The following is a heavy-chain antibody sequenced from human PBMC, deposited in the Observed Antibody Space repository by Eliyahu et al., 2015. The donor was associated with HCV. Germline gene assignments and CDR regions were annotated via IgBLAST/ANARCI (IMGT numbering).Heavy chain of an antibody. CDR1: GGSISSYY. V-gene: IGHV4-59*01. D-gene: IGHD3-22*01. CDR3: ARDPNLGYYDSSGYYD. Sequence: QVQLQESGPGLVKPSETLSLTCTVSGGSISSYYWSWIRQPPGKGLEWIGYIYYSGSTNYNPSLKSRVTISVDTSKNQFSLKLSSVTAADTAVYYCARDPNLGYYDSSGYYDWGQGTLVTVSS. CDR2: IYYSGST. J-gene: IGHJ4*02.